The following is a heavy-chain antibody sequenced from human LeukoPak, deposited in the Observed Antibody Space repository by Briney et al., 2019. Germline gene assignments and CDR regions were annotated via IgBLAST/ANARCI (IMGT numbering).Heavy chain of an antibody. CDR2: IYYSGST. Sequence: SETLSLTCTVSGGSISSSSYYWGWIRQPPGKGLEWIGSIYYSGSTYYNPSLKSRVTISVDTSKNQFSLKLSSVTAADTAVYYCAKHQRVTRGPYYYYMDVWGKGTTVTVSS. V-gene: IGHV4-39*07. D-gene: IGHD4-17*01. CDR3: AKHQRVTRGPYYYYMDV. J-gene: IGHJ6*03. CDR1: GGSISSSSYY.